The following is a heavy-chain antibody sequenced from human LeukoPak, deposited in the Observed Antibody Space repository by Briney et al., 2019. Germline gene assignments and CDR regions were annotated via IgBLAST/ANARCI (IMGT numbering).Heavy chain of an antibody. V-gene: IGHV4-38-2*02. CDR3: ARGGGYCSGDSCYPSWFDP. Sequence: SETLSLTCTVSDYSFSSAYYWGWIRQPPGKGLEWIGSIYHSGSTYYNPSLKSRVTISVDTSKNQLSLKLSSVTAADTAMYYCARGGGYCSGDSCYPSWFDPWGQGTLVTVSS. CDR2: IYHSGST. D-gene: IGHD2-15*01. J-gene: IGHJ5*02. CDR1: DYSFSSAYY.